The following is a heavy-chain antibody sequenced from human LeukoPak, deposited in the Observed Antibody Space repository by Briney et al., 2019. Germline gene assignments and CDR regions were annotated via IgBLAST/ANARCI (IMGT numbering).Heavy chain of an antibody. CDR1: GDSISTYY. J-gene: IGHJ4*02. CDR3: SASKQLWLRGLFDY. Sequence: PSETLSLTCSVSGDSISTYYWSWIRQPPGKALEWIGYVYYSGSTDYNPSLKSRGTILVDTSKKQFSLTLKSVTAADTAVYYCSASKQLWLRGLFDYWGQGTLVTVSS. D-gene: IGHD5-18*01. CDR2: VYYSGST. V-gene: IGHV4-59*01.